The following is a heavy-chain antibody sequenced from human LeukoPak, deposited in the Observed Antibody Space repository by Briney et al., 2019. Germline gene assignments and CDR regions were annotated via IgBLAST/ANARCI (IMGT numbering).Heavy chain of an antibody. J-gene: IGHJ6*02. D-gene: IGHD2-15*01. CDR3: ARLRVVYGMDV. Sequence: PSETLSLTCTVSGGSISSYYWSWIRQPPGKGLEWIGYIYYSGSTNYSPSLKSRVTISVDTSKNQFSLKLSSVTAADTAVYYCARLRVVYGMDVWGQGTTVTVSS. CDR1: GGSISSYY. CDR2: IYYSGST. V-gene: IGHV4-59*08.